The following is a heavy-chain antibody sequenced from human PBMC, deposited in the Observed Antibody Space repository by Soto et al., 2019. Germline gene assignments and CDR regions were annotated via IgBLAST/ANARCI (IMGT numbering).Heavy chain of an antibody. CDR1: GFPFSSRA. V-gene: IGHV3-23*01. CDR3: AEWARYCSGADCRA. D-gene: IGHD2-15*01. Sequence: EVQLLESGGGLVQPGGSLRLSCAASGFPFSSRAMSWVRQAPGKGLEWVSAISDSGTITYYADSVKGRFTISRDTSKNTLYLQMTSLRADDTAVYYCAEWARYCSGADCRAWGQGTLVTVSS. CDR2: ISDSGTIT. J-gene: IGHJ5*02.